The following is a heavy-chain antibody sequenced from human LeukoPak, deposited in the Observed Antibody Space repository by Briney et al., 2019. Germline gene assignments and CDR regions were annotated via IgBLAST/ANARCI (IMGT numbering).Heavy chain of an antibody. D-gene: IGHD2-15*01. V-gene: IGHV3-48*03. J-gene: IGHJ5*02. CDR2: ISSSGTTI. CDR1: GFTFSSYE. CDR3: ARVGVVVAATGNLWFDP. Sequence: GGSLRLSCAASGFTFSSYEMNWVRQAPGKGLEGGSYISSSGTTIYYADSVKGRFTISRDNVKNSLYLQMNSLRAEDTAVYYCARVGVVVAATGNLWFDPWGQGTVVSVSS.